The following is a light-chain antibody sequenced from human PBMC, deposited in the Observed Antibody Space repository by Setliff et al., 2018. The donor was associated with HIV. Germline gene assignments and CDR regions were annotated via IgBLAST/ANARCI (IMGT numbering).Light chain of an antibody. CDR3: SSYTTSSTLGVL. J-gene: IGLJ3*02. V-gene: IGLV2-14*01. CDR2: EVS. Sequence: QCALTQPASVSGSPGQSITISCTGSNSDVGGHNYVSWLQQHPGKAPKLMIYEVSNRPSGVSNRFSGSKSGNTASLTISGLQAEDEADYYCSSYTTSSTLGVLFGGGTKVTVL. CDR1: NSDVGGHNY.